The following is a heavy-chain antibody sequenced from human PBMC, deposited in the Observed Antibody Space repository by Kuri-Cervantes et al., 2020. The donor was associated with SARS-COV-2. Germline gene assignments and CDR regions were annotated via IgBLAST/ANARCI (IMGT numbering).Heavy chain of an antibody. CDR1: GYTFTGYG. J-gene: IGHJ6*02. V-gene: IGHV1-18*01. Sequence: ASVKVSCKASGYTFTGYGISWVRQAPGQGLEWMGWISAYNGNTNYAQKLQGRVTMTTDTSTSTAYMELRSLRSDDTAVYYCARDFVVLMVYAQDYYGMDVWGQGTTVTVSS. D-gene: IGHD2-8*01. CDR3: ARDFVVLMVYAQDYYGMDV. CDR2: ISAYNGNT.